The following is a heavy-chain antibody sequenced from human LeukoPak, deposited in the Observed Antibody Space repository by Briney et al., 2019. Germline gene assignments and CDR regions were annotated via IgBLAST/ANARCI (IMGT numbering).Heavy chain of an antibody. CDR2: INPNSGGT. J-gene: IGHJ4*02. CDR3: ARGYSSGWYCVFNY. CDR1: GYTFTGYY. V-gene: IGHV1-2*02. D-gene: IGHD6-19*01. Sequence: ASVKVPCKASGYTFTGYYMHWVRQAPGQGLEWMGWINPNSGGTNYAQKFQGRVTMTRDTSISTAYMELSRLRSDVTAVYYCARGYSSGWYCVFNYWGQGTLVTVSS.